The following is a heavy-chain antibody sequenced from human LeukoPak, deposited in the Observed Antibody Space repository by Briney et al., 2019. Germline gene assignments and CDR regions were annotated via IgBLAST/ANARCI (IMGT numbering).Heavy chain of an antibody. D-gene: IGHD1-26*01. CDR1: GFTFSSYW. Sequence: GGSLRLSCAASGFTFSSYWMSWVRQAPGKGLEWVAVIRYDGSNMYYGDTVKGRFTISRDNSKNTLYLQMNSLRAEDTAVYYCARDRYSGSPDYWGQGTLVTVSS. J-gene: IGHJ4*02. CDR3: ARDRYSGSPDY. V-gene: IGHV3-33*08. CDR2: IRYDGSNM.